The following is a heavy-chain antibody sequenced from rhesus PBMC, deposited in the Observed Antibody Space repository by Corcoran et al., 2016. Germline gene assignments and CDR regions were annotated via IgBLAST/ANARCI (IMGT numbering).Heavy chain of an antibody. CDR3: ARVGYSGSYYSFDY. D-gene: IGHD3-16*01. Sequence: QVQLQESGPGLVKPSETLSLTCAVSGGSISSNYWSWIRQPPGKGLEGSGRISGSGGNPHYNPSLNSRVTISTDTSQNQFSLKLSSVTAADTAVYYCARVGYSGSYYSFDYWGQGVLVTVSS. V-gene: IGHV4-173*01. CDR1: GGSISSNY. J-gene: IGHJ4*01. CDR2: ISGSGGNP.